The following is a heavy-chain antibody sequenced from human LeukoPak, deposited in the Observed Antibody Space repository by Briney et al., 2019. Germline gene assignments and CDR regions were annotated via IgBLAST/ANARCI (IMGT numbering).Heavy chain of an antibody. Sequence: SETLSLTCTVSGGSISSSSYYWGWIRQPPGKGLEWIGSIYYSGSTYYNPSLKSRVTISVDTSKNQFSLKLSSVTAADTAVYYCARAVAAAGSYYYGMDVWGQGTTVTVSS. D-gene: IGHD6-13*01. J-gene: IGHJ6*02. CDR1: GGSISSSSYY. CDR2: IYYSGST. V-gene: IGHV4-39*07. CDR3: ARAVAAAGSYYYGMDV.